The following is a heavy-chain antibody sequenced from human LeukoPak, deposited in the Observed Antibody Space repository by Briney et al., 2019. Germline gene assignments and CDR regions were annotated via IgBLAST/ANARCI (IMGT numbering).Heavy chain of an antibody. CDR2: IYHSGST. D-gene: IGHD3/OR15-3a*01. V-gene: IGHV4-38-2*02. CDR1: GYSISSGYY. Sequence: SETLSLTCTVSGYSISSGYYWGWIRQPPGKGLEWIGSIYHSGSTYYNPSLKSRVTISVDTSKNQFSLKLSSVTAADTAVYYCATTKHGRNHNWFDPWGQGTLVTVSS. J-gene: IGHJ5*02. CDR3: ATTKHGRNHNWFDP.